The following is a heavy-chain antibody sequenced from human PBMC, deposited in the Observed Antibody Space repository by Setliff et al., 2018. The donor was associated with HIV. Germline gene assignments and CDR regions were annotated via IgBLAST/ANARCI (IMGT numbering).Heavy chain of an antibody. D-gene: IGHD2-2*01. CDR3: ARARGGCGSTSCPEAYYYYMDV. J-gene: IGHJ6*03. CDR2: IYYSGST. Sequence: SETLSLTCSVSGGSIDNYYWSWIRQSPGKGLEWIGYIYYSGSTTYNPSLESRVTISIDTSKNQFSLKLSSVTAADTAVYYCARARGGCGSTSCPEAYYYYMDVWGKGTSVTAP. V-gene: IGHV4-59*12. CDR1: GGSIDNYY.